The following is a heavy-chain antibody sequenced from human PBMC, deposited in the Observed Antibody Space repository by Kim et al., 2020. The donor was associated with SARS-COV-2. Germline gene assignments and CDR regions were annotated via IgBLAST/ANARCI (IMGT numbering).Heavy chain of an antibody. D-gene: IGHD2-2*01. J-gene: IGHJ2*01. V-gene: IGHV4-31*03. CDR1: GGSISSGGYY. CDR2: IYYSGST. Sequence: SETLSLTCTVSGGSISSGGYYWSWIRQHPGKGLEWIGYIYYSGSTYYNPSLKSRVTISVDTSKNQFSLKLSSVTAADTAVYYCAREPAGLLYCSSTSCSRRGYFDLWGRGTLVTVSS. CDR3: AREPAGLLYCSSTSCSRRGYFDL.